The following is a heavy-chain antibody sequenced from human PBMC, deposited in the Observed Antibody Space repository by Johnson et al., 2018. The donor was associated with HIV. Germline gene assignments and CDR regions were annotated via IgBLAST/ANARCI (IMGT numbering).Heavy chain of an antibody. CDR1: GFTFRSYA. V-gene: IGHV3-30*18. Sequence: QVQLVESGGGVVQPGRSLRLSCTASGFTFRSYAMHWVRQAPGKGLEWVALISYDGSNKYYADSVKGRFTISRDNSKNTLYLQMNSRRAEDTAVYYCAKGHSSSWSRGAFDIWGQGTMVTVSS. J-gene: IGHJ3*02. CDR3: AKGHSSSWSRGAFDI. CDR2: ISYDGSNK. D-gene: IGHD6-13*01.